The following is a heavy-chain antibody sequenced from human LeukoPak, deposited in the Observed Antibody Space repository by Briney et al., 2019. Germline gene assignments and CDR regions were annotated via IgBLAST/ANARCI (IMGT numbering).Heavy chain of an antibody. CDR2: INHSGST. V-gene: IGHV4-34*01. J-gene: IGHJ4*02. D-gene: IGHD4-23*01. Sequence: SETLSLTCAVYGGSFSGYYWSWIRQPPGKGLGWIGEINHSGSTNYNPSLKSRVTISVDTSKNQFSLKLSSVTAADTAVYYCARGPNYGGNALDYWGQGTLVTVSS. CDR1: GGSFSGYY. CDR3: ARGPNYGGNALDY.